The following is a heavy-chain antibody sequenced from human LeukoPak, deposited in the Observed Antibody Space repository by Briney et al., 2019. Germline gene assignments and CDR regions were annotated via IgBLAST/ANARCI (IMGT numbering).Heavy chain of an antibody. J-gene: IGHJ3*02. CDR1: GGSISSGSYY. CDR2: IYTSGST. D-gene: IGHD3-10*01. CDR3: ARDGSGSYYNSHDAFDI. V-gene: IGHV4-61*02. Sequence: SQTLSLTCTVSGGSISSGSYYWSWIRQPAGKGLEWIGRIYTSGSTNYNPSLKSRVTISVDTSKNQSSLKLSSVTAADTAVYYCARDGSGSYYNSHDAFDIWGQGTMVTVSS.